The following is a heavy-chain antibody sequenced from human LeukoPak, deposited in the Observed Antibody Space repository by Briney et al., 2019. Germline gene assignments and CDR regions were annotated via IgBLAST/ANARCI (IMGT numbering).Heavy chain of an antibody. J-gene: IGHJ5*02. CDR3: ARPSGYCSGGSCPRWFDP. CDR1: GFTFSSYW. V-gene: IGHV3-74*01. D-gene: IGHD2-15*01. CDR2: INSDGSST. Sequence: GGSLRLSCAASGFTFSSYWMHWVRQAPGKGLVWVSRINSDGSSTSHADSVKGRSTISRDNAKNTLYLQMNSLRAEDTAVYYCARPSGYCSGGSCPRWFDPWGQGTLVTVSS.